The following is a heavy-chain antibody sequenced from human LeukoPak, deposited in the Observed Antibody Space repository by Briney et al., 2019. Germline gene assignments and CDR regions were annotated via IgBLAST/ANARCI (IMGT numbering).Heavy chain of an antibody. CDR3: ARVGYDYVWGSYRYWNYYYFGY. CDR1: GGSISSYY. Sequence: SETLSLTCTVSGGSISSYYWSWIRQPAGKGLEWIGRIYTSGSTNYNPSLKSRVTMSVDTSKNQFSLKLSSVTAADTAVYYCARVGYDYVWGSYRYWNYYYFGYWGQGTLVTVSS. V-gene: IGHV4-4*07. D-gene: IGHD3-16*02. J-gene: IGHJ4*02. CDR2: IYTSGST.